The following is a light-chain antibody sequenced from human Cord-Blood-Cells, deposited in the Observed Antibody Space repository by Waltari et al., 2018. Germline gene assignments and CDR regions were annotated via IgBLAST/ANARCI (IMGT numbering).Light chain of an antibody. CDR1: SSDVGGYNY. CDR3: SSYTSSSTVV. V-gene: IGLV2-14*01. Sequence: QSALTQPASVSGSPGQSITISCPGTSSDVGGYNYVSWYQQHPGKAPKLMIYDVSNLPSGVSNRFSGAKSGNTASLTISGLQAEDEADYYCSSYTSSSTVVFGGGTKLTVL. J-gene: IGLJ2*01. CDR2: DVS.